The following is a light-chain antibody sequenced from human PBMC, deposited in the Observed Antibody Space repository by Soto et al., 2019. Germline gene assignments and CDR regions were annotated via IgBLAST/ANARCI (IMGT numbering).Light chain of an antibody. CDR3: QSYDSRLSVV. Sequence: QSVLTQPPSVSGAPGQRVTISCTGSSSNIGAGYDVHWYQQLPGTAPKVLIYGDTNRPSGVPDRFSGSKSGTSASLAITGLQAEDEADYYCQSYDSRLSVVFGGGTKVTVL. J-gene: IGLJ2*01. CDR1: SSNIGAGYD. CDR2: GDT. V-gene: IGLV1-40*01.